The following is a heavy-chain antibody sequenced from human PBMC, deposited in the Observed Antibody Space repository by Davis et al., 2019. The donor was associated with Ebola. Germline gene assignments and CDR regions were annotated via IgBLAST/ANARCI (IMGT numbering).Heavy chain of an antibody. J-gene: IGHJ6*02. CDR1: GFTFSSYW. CDR3: ARVTSPKVVTALDV. Sequence: PGGSLRLSCAASGFTFSSYWMHWVRQAPGKGLVWVSRIIGDGNGATYADSVTGRFTISRDNARNTVYLQMNNLGVEDTAVYYCARVTSPKVVTALDVWGQGTTVTVSS. CDR2: IIGDGNGA. D-gene: IGHD2-21*02. V-gene: IGHV3-74*03.